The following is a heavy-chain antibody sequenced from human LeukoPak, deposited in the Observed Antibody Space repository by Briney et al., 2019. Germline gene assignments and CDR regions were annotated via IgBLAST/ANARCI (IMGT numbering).Heavy chain of an antibody. J-gene: IGHJ4*02. CDR1: GGSFSGYY. V-gene: IGHV4-34*01. CDR2: INHSGST. Sequence: PSETLSLTCAVYGGSFSGYYWSWIRQPPGKGLEWIGEINHSGSTNYNPSLKSRVTISVDTSKNQFSLTLSSVTAADTAVYYCARGPPRYRMRNGYNYFGYWGQGTLVTVSS. D-gene: IGHD5-24*01. CDR3: ARGPPRYRMRNGYNYFGY.